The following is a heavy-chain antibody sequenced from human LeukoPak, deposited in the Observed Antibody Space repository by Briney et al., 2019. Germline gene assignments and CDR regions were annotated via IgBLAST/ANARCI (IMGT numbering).Heavy chain of an antibody. D-gene: IGHD5-24*01. V-gene: IGHV4-59*01. CDR3: ARGTAGWLQPNYFDY. CDR1: GGSFSGYY. Sequence: KPSETLSLTCAVYGGSFSGYYWSWIRQPPGKGLEWIGYIYYSGSTNYNPSLKSRVTISVDTSKNQFSLKLSSVTAADTAVYYCARGTAGWLQPNYFDYWGQGTLVTVSS. CDR2: IYYSGST. J-gene: IGHJ4*02.